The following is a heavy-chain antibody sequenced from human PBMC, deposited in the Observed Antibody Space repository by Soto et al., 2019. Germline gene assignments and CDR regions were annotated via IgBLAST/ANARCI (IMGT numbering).Heavy chain of an antibody. V-gene: IGHV2-5*01. CDR2: IYWNDDK. J-gene: IGHJ4*02. CDR1: GFSLSTSGVG. D-gene: IGHD3-10*01. CDR3: AHIHVIHLGFGELLLDY. Sequence: SGPTLVKPTQTLTLTCTFSGFSLSTSGVGVGWIRQPPGKALEWLALIYWNDDKRYSPSLKSRLTITKDTSNNQVVLTMTNMDPVDTATYYCAHIHVIHLGFGELLLDYWGQGTLVTVSS.